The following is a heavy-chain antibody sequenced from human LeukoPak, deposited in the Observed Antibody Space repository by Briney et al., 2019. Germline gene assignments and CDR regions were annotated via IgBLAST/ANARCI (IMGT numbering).Heavy chain of an antibody. V-gene: IGHV3-30*02. D-gene: IGHD6-19*01. CDR2: IRYDGSNK. CDR1: GFTFSSYG. Sequence: GGSLRLSCAASGFTFSSYGMHWVRQAPGKGLEWVAFIRYDGSNKYYADSVKGRFTISRDNPKNTLYLQMNSLRAEDTAVYYCARYPGIAVAGIRDAFDIWGQGTMVTVSS. CDR3: ARYPGIAVAGIRDAFDI. J-gene: IGHJ3*02.